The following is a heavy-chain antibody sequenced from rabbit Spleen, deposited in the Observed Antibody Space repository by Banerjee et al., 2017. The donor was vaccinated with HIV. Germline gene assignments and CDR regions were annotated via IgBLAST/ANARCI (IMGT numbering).Heavy chain of an antibody. J-gene: IGHJ4*01. V-gene: IGHV1S45*01. D-gene: IGHD1-1*01. Sequence: QEQLEESGGGLVQPEGSLTLTCKASGFSFSTSHYMCWVRQAPGKGPEWIGCINTGSARTVYATWAKGRFTISKTSSTTVTLQMTSLTVADTATYFCARCGSVSDYGYFTLWGPGALVTVS. CDR2: INTGSART. CDR3: ARCGSVSDYGYFTL. CDR1: GFSFSTSHY.